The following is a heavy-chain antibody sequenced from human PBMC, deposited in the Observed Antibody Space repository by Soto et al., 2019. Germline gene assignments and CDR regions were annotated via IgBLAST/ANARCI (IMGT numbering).Heavy chain of an antibody. CDR3: ARASLYYYYYGMDV. Sequence: QVQLVQSGAEVKKPGASVKVSCKASGYTFTSYDINWVRQATVQGLEWMGWMNPNSGNTGYAQKFQGRVTMTRNTSISTAYMELSSLRSEDTAVYYCARASLYYYYYGMDVWGQGTTVTVSS. J-gene: IGHJ6*02. V-gene: IGHV1-8*01. CDR2: MNPNSGNT. CDR1: GYTFTSYD.